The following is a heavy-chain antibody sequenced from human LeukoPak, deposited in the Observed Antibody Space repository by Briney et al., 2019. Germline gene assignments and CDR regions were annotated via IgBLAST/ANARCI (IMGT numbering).Heavy chain of an antibody. CDR3: ARDLTPGSPSSLVPASY. CDR1: GYTFTSYG. V-gene: IGHV1-18*01. Sequence: ASVKVSCKASGYTFTSYGISWVRQAPGQGLEWMGWISAYNGNTNYAQKLQGRVTMPTDTSPSTAYMELRSLRSDDTAVYYCARDLTPGSPSSLVPASYWGQGTLVTVSS. J-gene: IGHJ4*02. D-gene: IGHD2-2*01. CDR2: ISAYNGNT.